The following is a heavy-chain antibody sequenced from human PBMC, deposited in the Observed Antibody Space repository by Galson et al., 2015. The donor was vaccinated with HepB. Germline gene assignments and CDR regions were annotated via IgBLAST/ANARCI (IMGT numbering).Heavy chain of an antibody. Sequence: SLRLSCAASGFTFSNYGMNWVRQAPGKGLEWISYISYNSDAIYYADSVKGRFTIARDNAKNSLSLQMNSLRAEDTALYYCVRDLRSNYDYWGQGTLVTVSS. J-gene: IGHJ4*02. D-gene: IGHD4-11*01. CDR3: VRDLRSNYDY. V-gene: IGHV3-48*01. CDR2: ISYNSDAI. CDR1: GFTFSNYG.